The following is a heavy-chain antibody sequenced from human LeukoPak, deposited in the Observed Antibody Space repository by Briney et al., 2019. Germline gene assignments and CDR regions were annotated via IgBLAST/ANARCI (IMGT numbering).Heavy chain of an antibody. Sequence: SETLSLTCTVSGGSISSGDYYWSWIRQPPGKGLKWIGYIYYSGSTYYNPSLKSRVTISVDTSKNQFSLKLSSVTAADTAVYYCARGHILDPSYWYFDLWGRGTLVTVSS. CDR2: IYYSGST. D-gene: IGHD3-3*01. J-gene: IGHJ2*01. CDR1: GGSISSGDYY. CDR3: ARGHILDPSYWYFDL. V-gene: IGHV4-30-4*01.